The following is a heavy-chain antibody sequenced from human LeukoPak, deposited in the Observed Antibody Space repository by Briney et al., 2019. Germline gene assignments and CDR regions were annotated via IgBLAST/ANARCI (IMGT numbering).Heavy chain of an antibody. D-gene: IGHD3-22*01. Sequence: PSQTLSLTCTVSGGSISSGDYYWSWIRQPPGKGLEWIGYIYYSGSTYYNPSLKGRVTISVDTSKNQFSLKLSSVTAADTAVYYCARGPDYPRYYDSSGYYYYFDYWGQGTLVTVSS. CDR3: ARGPDYPRYYDSSGYYYYFDY. J-gene: IGHJ4*02. CDR2: IYYSGST. V-gene: IGHV4-30-4*01. CDR1: GGSISSGDYY.